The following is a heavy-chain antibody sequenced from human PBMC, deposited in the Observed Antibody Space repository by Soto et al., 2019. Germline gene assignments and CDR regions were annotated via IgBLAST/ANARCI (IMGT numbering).Heavy chain of an antibody. CDR3: VGGTPYYDFWSGYYPGCWFDP. J-gene: IGHJ5*02. V-gene: IGHV4-39*01. D-gene: IGHD3-3*01. CDR2: IYYSGST. CDR1: GGSISSSSYY. Sequence: SETLSLTCTVSGGSISSSSYYWGWIRQPPGKGLEWIGSIYYSGSTYYNPSLKSRVTISIDTSKNQFSLKLSSVTAADTAVYYCVGGTPYYDFWSGYYPGCWFDPWGQGTLVTVSS.